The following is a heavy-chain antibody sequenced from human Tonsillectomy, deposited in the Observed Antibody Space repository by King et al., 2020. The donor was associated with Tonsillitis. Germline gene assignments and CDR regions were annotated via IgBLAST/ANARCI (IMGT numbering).Heavy chain of an antibody. V-gene: IGHV3-30*18. CDR3: AKDRGDVDPGSYGMDV. J-gene: IGHJ6*02. CDR1: GFTFSSFG. D-gene: IGHD5-18*01. CDR2: ISYDGSNK. Sequence: GQLVQSGGDVVQPGRSLRLSCAASGFTFSSFGMHWVRQAPGKGLEWVAVISYDGSNKYYADSVKGRFTISRDNSKNTLYLQMNSLRDEDTAVYHCAKDRGDVDPGSYGMDVWGQGTTVTVSS.